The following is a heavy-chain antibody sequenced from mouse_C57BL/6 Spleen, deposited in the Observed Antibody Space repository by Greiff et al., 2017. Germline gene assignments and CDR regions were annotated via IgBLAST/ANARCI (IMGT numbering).Heavy chain of an antibody. CDR3: ASAGNWGSSPHFDV. CDR1: GFTFSSYG. V-gene: IGHV5-6*01. D-gene: IGHD1-1*01. Sequence: VQLKESGGDLVKPGGSLKLSCAASGFTFSSYGMSWVRQTPDKRLEWVATISSCGSYTYYPDSVKGRFTFSRANAKNTLYLQMGILKSEDTAMYYYASAGNWGSSPHFDVWGTGTTVTVSS. CDR2: ISSCGSYT. J-gene: IGHJ1*03.